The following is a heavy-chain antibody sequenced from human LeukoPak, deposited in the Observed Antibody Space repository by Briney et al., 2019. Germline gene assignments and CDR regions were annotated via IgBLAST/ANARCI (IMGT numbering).Heavy chain of an antibody. V-gene: IGHV4-61*08. CDR2: IYYSGST. D-gene: IGHD6-13*01. CDR1: GGSISSGGYY. Sequence: SETLSLTCTVSGGSISSGGYYWSWIRQHPGKGLECIGYIYYSGSTNYNPSLKSRVTISVDTSKNQFSLKLSSVTAADTAVYYCARDLGFSSSPNAFDIWGQGTMVTVSS. CDR3: ARDLGFSSSPNAFDI. J-gene: IGHJ3*02.